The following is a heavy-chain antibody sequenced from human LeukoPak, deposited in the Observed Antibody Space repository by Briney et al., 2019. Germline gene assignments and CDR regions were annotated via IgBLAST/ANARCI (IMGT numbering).Heavy chain of an antibody. CDR1: GFTFISYW. V-gene: IGHV3-7*04. Sequence: GGSLRLSCVASGFTFISYWMTWVRQAPGKGLEWVAQISQDGTESYSVDSVRGRFTISRDNAKNSVYLQVNSLRPEDTAVYYCARDSTGTVFDLWGQGTLVTVSS. J-gene: IGHJ4*02. CDR2: ISQDGTES. D-gene: IGHD1-1*01. CDR3: ARDSTGTVFDL.